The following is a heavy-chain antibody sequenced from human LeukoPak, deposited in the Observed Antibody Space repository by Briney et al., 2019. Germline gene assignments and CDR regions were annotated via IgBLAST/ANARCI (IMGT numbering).Heavy chain of an antibody. J-gene: IGHJ4*02. CDR3: ARDPEVATIYPPYFDY. V-gene: IGHV4-34*01. Sequence: SETLSPTCGVYGGSFSGYYWSWIRQPPGKGLEWIGEINDSGRSNYKSSLKSRVTISEDTSKNQFSLKLSSVTAADTAVYYCARDPEVATIYPPYFDYWGQGTLVTVSS. CDR1: GGSFSGYY. D-gene: IGHD5-24*01. CDR2: INDSGRS.